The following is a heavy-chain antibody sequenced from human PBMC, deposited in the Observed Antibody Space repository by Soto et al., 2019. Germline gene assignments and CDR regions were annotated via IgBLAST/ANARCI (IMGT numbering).Heavy chain of an antibody. CDR2: ISSTSSHI. J-gene: IGHJ6*02. V-gene: IGHV3-21*01. Sequence: PGGSLRLSCAASGFTLSSYSMNWVRQTPGKGLEWVSCISSTSSHIYNADSAKGRFTISRDNAKNSLYLQMNSLRAEDTAVHYCARDYGGDFWRGINGMDVWGQGTTVTVSS. D-gene: IGHD3-3*01. CDR3: ARDYGGDFWRGINGMDV. CDR1: GFTLSSYS.